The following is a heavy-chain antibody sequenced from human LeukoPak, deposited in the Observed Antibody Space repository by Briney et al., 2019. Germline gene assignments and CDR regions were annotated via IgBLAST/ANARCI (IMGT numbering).Heavy chain of an antibody. CDR2: ISTRGAST. Sequence: GGSLRLSRAASGFSFSSYAMSWVRQTPERGLEWVSSISTRGASTYYADSVKGRFTVSRDNSKDTLYLQMNSLTAEDTALYYCTSSFDYWGQGILVTVSS. CDR1: GFSFSSYA. V-gene: IGHV3-23*01. D-gene: IGHD2-2*01. J-gene: IGHJ4*02. CDR3: TSSFDY.